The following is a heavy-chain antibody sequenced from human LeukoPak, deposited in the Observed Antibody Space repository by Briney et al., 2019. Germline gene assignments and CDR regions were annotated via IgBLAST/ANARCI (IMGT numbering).Heavy chain of an antibody. V-gene: IGHV4-4*07. J-gene: IGHJ3*02. CDR1: GGSFSGYY. CDR2: IYTSGST. D-gene: IGHD1-7*01. CDR3: ARDGNYDAFDI. Sequence: PSETLSLTCAVYGGSFSGYYWSWTRQPPGKGLEWIGRIYTSGSTNYNPSLKSRVTMSVDTPKNQFSLKLSSVTAADTAVYYCARDGNYDAFDIWGQGTMVTVSS.